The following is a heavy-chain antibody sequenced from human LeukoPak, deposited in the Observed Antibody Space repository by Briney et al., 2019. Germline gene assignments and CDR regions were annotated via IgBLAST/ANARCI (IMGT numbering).Heavy chain of an antibody. CDR3: ARFHGSGTTSYFDS. CDR1: GYSFSTYW. CDR2: IYPGNSDT. Sequence: GESLKIPCKGSGYSFSTYWIGWVRQMPGKGLEWMGIIYPGNSDTRNSPSFQGQVTISVDKSINTAYLQWSSLKASDTAMYYCARFHGSGTTSYFDSWGQGTPVTASS. J-gene: IGHJ4*02. D-gene: IGHD3-10*01. V-gene: IGHV5-51*01.